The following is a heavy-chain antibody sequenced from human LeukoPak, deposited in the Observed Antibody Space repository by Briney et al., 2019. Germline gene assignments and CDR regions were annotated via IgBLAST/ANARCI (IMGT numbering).Heavy chain of an antibody. CDR1: GGSISSSNW. D-gene: IGHD3-10*01. V-gene: IGHV4-4*02. CDR2: IYHTGNT. CDR3: ASSPLLWFGELSQFDY. Sequence: NPSETLSLTCDVSGGSISSSNWWNWVRQPPGKGLEWIGEIYHTGNTNYNPSLKSRVTISVDTSKNQFSLKLSSVTAADTAVYYCASSPLLWFGELSQFDYWGQGTLVTVSS. J-gene: IGHJ4*02.